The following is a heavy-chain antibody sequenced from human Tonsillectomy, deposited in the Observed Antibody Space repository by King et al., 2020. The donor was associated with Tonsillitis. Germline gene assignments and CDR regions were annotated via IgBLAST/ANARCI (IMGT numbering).Heavy chain of an antibody. Sequence: QLVQSGIEVRKPGASVKVSCKASGYTFTAYAISWVRQAPGQGLEWMGRIRGYNGERNYAQKYQGRVTMTTDTSTSTAYMELRSLTSDDTAVYYCAREGRDGYKYGSDDAFDIWGQGTLVTVSS. D-gene: IGHD5-24*01. CDR2: IRGYNGER. CDR3: AREGRDGYKYGSDDAFDI. V-gene: IGHV1-18*01. CDR1: GYTFTAYA. J-gene: IGHJ3*02.